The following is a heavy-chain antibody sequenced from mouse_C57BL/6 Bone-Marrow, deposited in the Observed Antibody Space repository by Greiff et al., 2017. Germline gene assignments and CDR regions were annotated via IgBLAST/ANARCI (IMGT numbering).Heavy chain of an antibody. V-gene: IGHV3-8*01. Sequence: DVKVEESGPGLAKPSQTLSLTCSVTGYSITSDYWNWIRKFPGNKLEYMGYISHSGSTYYNTSLKSRKSITRATSNNQTYLQLNSVTTEDTATYYYARRGWLLPLHFDVWGTGTTVTVSS. CDR1: GYSITSDY. CDR3: ARRGWLLPLHFDV. J-gene: IGHJ1*03. D-gene: IGHD2-3*01. CDR2: ISHSGST.